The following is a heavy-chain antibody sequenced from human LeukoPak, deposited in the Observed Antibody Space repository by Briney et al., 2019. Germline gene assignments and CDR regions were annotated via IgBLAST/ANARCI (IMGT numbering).Heavy chain of an antibody. CDR1: GGSFSGYY. CDR3: ARDPGRPVAGSRFLAGWFDP. Sequence: SETLSLTCAVYGGSFSGYYWSWIRQPPGKGLEWIGEINHSGSTNYNPSPKSRVTISVDTSKNQFSLKLSSVTAADTAVYYCARDPGRPVAGSRFLAGWFDPWGQGTLVTVSS. J-gene: IGHJ5*02. CDR2: INHSGST. V-gene: IGHV4-34*01. D-gene: IGHD3-3*01.